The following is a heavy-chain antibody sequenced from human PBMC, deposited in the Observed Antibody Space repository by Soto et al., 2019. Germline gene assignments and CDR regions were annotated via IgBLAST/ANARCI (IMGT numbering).Heavy chain of an antibody. CDR1: GFTFSSDG. D-gene: IGHD1-7*01. CDR3: AKDLQNWNYVMIDY. CDR2: ISYDGSNK. J-gene: IGHJ4*02. V-gene: IGHV3-30*18. Sequence: PGGSLRLSCAASGFTFSSDGMHWVRQAPGKGLEWVAVISYDGSNKYYADSVKGRFTISRDNSKNTLYLQMNSLRAEDTAVYYCAKDLQNWNYVMIDYWGQGTLVTVSS.